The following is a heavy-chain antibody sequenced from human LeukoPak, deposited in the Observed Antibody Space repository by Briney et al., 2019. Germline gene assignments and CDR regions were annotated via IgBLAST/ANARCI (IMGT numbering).Heavy chain of an antibody. V-gene: IGHV4-39*01. Sequence: SETLSLTCTVSGGSINSSSYYWGWIRQPPGKGLEWIGSIYYSGSTYYNPSLKSRVTISVDTSKNQFSLKLSSVTAADTAVYYCAKSGYCGGDCYYAFDIWGQGTMVTVSS. D-gene: IGHD2-21*02. CDR1: GGSINSSSYY. J-gene: IGHJ3*02. CDR2: IYYSGST. CDR3: AKSGYCGGDCYYAFDI.